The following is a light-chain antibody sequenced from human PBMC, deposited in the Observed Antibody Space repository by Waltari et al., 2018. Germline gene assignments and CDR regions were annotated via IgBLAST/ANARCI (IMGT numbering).Light chain of an antibody. Sequence: IVLTQSPGTLSLSPGDRATLSCRASQSVSRSLAWYQQKPGQAPKLLIYGASTRAPGIPDRFTWSGFGTDFRLTISSSEPEDFAIYFCQHYVRLPATFGQGTKVEIK. CDR3: QHYVRLPAT. CDR2: GAS. CDR1: QSVSRS. J-gene: IGKJ1*01. V-gene: IGKV3-20*01.